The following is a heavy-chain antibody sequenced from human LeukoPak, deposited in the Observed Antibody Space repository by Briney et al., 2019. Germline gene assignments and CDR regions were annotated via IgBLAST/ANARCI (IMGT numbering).Heavy chain of an antibody. Sequence: SSETLSLTCTVSGDSISRSSDYWGWIRQPPGKGPEWIGSVYYIGSTFYNPSLKSRLTISIDTSKNQFSLKLRSVTAADTAVYYCAREDAEQMDNSFDIWGQGTMVTVSS. CDR2: VYYIGST. V-gene: IGHV4-39*07. D-gene: IGHD5-24*01. CDR1: GDSISRSSDY. J-gene: IGHJ3*02. CDR3: AREDAEQMDNSFDI.